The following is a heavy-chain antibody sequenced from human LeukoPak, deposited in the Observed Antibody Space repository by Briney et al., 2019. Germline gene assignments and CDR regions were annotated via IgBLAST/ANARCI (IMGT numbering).Heavy chain of an antibody. CDR3: ARGDTALEY. Sequence: PSETLSLTCTVSGGSISSYYWSSIRHPAGKGLEWIWRIYTSGSTNYNPSLKSRVTMSVDTSKNQFSLKLSSVTAADTAVYYCARGDTALEYWGQGTLVTVSS. D-gene: IGHD5-18*01. J-gene: IGHJ4*02. CDR2: IYTSGST. CDR1: GGSISSYY. V-gene: IGHV4-4*07.